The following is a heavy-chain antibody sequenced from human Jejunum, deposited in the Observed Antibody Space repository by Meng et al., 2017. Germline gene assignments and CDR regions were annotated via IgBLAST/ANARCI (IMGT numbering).Heavy chain of an antibody. CDR1: GFTVSNHW. J-gene: IGHJ4*02. CDR2: INTDGRST. D-gene: IGHD1-1*01. CDR3: VRAWDDKHGFFDY. Sequence: GGSLRLSCAASGFTVSNHWMHWVRQAPGKGLVWVSRINTDGRSTSYADSVKGRFTISRDKAKNTMYLQMNSLRVEDTAVYYCVRAWDDKHGFFDYWGQGTLVTVSS. V-gene: IGHV3-74*01.